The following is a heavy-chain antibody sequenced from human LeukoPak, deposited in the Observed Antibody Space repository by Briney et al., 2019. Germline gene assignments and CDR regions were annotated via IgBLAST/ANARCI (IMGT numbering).Heavy chain of an antibody. CDR2: IGPHSTFT. J-gene: IGHJ4*02. CDR1: GFTFTDHY. Sequence: ASLKVSCKSSGFTFTDHYIHWVRQGPGQGLEWMGYIGPHSTFTSSPQEFQGRVTMTRDASMSTAYMELTRLTSGDTAVYYCVREGEGPLSKDFDYWGQGTLVTVSS. D-gene: IGHD2/OR15-2a*01. CDR3: VREGEGPLSKDFDY. V-gene: IGHV1-2*02.